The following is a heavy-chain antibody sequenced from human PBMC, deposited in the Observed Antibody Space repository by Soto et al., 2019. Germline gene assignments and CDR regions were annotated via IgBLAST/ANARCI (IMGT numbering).Heavy chain of an antibody. CDR1: GFTFSSYG. D-gene: IGHD3-3*01. CDR2: ISYDGSNK. CDR3: AKEEPYYDFWSGHHSGVDY. Sequence: GGSLRLSCAASGFTFSSYGMHWVRQAPGKGLEWVAVISYDGSNKYYADSVKGRFTISRDNSKNTLYLQMNSLRAEDTAVYYCAKEEPYYDFWSGHHSGVDYWGQGTLVTVSS. V-gene: IGHV3-30*18. J-gene: IGHJ4*02.